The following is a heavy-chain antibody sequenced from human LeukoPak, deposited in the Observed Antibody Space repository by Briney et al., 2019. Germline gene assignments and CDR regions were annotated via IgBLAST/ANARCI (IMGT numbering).Heavy chain of an antibody. D-gene: IGHD5-24*01. CDR3: AAAPIEMQQRGFDY. J-gene: IGHJ4*02. CDR2: IVVASGNT. Sequence: GTSVKVSCKASGFTFTNSAMQWVRQARGQRLEWIGWIVVASGNTKYAQKFQERVIITRDMSTSTAYMELSSLSPEDTAVYYCAAAPIEMQQRGFDYWGQGTLVTVSS. V-gene: IGHV1-58*02. CDR1: GFTFTNSA.